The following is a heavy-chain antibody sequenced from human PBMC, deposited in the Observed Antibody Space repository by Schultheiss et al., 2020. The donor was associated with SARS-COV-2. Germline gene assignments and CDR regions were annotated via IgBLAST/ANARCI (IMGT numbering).Heavy chain of an antibody. D-gene: IGHD3-22*01. CDR2: INHSGST. Sequence: SETLSLTCTVSGGSISSYYWSWIRQPPGKGLEWIGEINHSGSTNYNPSLKSRVTMSVDTSKNQFSLKLSSVTAADTAVYYCARGSYDSSGYYIGHFDYWGQGTLVTVSS. CDR1: GGSISSYY. V-gene: IGHV4-34*01. CDR3: ARGSYDSSGYYIGHFDY. J-gene: IGHJ4*02.